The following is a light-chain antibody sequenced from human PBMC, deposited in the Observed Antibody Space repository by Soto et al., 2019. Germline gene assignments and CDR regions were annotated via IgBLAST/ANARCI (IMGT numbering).Light chain of an antibody. CDR3: TSSTSSSALGA. CDR1: SSDVGGYNY. CDR2: EVS. V-gene: IGLV2-14*01. J-gene: IGLJ2*01. Sequence: QSALTQPASVSGSPGQSITISCTGTSSDVGGYNYVSWFQQHPGRAPKLMIYEVSNRPSGVSNRFSGSKSGNTASLTISGLQAEDEADYFCTSSTSSSALGAFGGGTKLTVL.